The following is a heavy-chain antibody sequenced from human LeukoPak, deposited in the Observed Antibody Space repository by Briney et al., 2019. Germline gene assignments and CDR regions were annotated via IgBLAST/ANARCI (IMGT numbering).Heavy chain of an antibody. CDR1: GGSISGYY. V-gene: IGHV4-59*08. D-gene: IGHD3-22*01. Sequence: SETLSLTCAVSGGSISGYYWSWIRQPPGKGLEWIGYIYYSGSTNYNPSLKSRVTISVDTSKNQFSLKLSSVTAADTAVYYCARHATYYDSSGYSNLNFDYWGQGTLVTVSS. J-gene: IGHJ4*02. CDR2: IYYSGST. CDR3: ARHATYYDSSGYSNLNFDY.